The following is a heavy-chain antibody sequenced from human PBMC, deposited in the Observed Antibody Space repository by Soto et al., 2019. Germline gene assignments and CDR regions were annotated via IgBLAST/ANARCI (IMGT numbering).Heavy chain of an antibody. D-gene: IGHD3-10*01. V-gene: IGHV1-18*04. J-gene: IGHJ4*02. CDR1: GYTLHHYG. CDR2: ISAYNGNT. Sequence: XSVKVSRKASGYTLHHYGISCVGQAPGQGLEWMGWISAYNGNTNYAQKLQGRVTMTTDTSTSPAYMELRSLRSEDTAVYYCAGDAYGSGSYLDWGQGTLVTVSS. CDR3: AGDAYGSGSYLD.